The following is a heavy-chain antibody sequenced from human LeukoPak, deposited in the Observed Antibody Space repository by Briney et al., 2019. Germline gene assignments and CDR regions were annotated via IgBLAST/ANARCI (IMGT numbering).Heavy chain of an antibody. J-gene: IGHJ3*02. V-gene: IGHV3-21*01. CDR1: RFTFSNYA. CDR2: ISSTSSNI. D-gene: IGHD5-12*01. Sequence: GGSLRLSCVASRFTFSNYAMNWVRQAPGKGLEWVSSISSTSSNIYYADSVKGRFTISRDNAKNSLYLQMNSLRAGDTAVYYCARGGYSGYVTFDIWGQGTMVTVSS. CDR3: ARGGYSGYVTFDI.